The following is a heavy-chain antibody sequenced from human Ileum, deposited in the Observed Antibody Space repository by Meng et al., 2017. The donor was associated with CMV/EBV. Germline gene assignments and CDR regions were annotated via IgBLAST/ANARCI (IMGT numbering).Heavy chain of an antibody. CDR3: ARENWVYDY. Sequence: QMQLVQFGTELKKPGASVKVSCKASGNIFTGYYMHWVRQAPGQGLEWVGCINLNSGVIDFAQKFQGRITLTRDTSITTAYMELTRLIYDDTAVYYCARENWVYDYWGQGTLVTAPQ. D-gene: IGHD7-27*01. J-gene: IGHJ4*02. CDR1: GNIFTGYY. CDR2: INLNSGVI. V-gene: IGHV1-2*02.